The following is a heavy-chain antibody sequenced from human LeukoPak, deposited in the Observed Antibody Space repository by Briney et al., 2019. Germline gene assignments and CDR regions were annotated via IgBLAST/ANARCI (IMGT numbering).Heavy chain of an antibody. CDR3: ARDDRSSSSPDY. CDR2: IIPIVGIA. D-gene: IGHD6-6*01. V-gene: IGHV1-69*04. CDR1: GGTFSSYV. J-gene: IGHJ4*02. Sequence: SVTVSCKASGGTFSSYVITWVRQAPGQGLEWMGRIIPIVGIANYAQKFQGRVTITADKSTTTAYMEVSSLTSEDTALYYCARDDRSSSSPDYWGQGTLVTVSS.